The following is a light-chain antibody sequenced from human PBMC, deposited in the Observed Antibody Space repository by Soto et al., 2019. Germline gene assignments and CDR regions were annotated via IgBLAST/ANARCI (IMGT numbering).Light chain of an antibody. CDR3: QTWGTGIHYV. V-gene: IGLV4-69*01. Sequence: QLVLTQSPSASASLGASVKLTCTLSSGHSSYAIAWHQQQREKGPRYLMKLNSDGSHSKGDGIPDRFSGSSSGAERYLTTSSLQSEDEADYYCQTWGTGIHYVFGTGTKLTVL. CDR1: SGHSSYA. CDR2: LNSDGSH. J-gene: IGLJ1*01.